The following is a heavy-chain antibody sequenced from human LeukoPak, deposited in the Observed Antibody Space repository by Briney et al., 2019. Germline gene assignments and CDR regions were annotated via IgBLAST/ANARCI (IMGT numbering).Heavy chain of an antibody. D-gene: IGHD2-15*01. CDR3: ARLIPYCSGGSCYSFYSYYYYMDV. CDR2: IYYSGST. V-gene: IGHV4-39*06. CDR1: GGSISSSSYY. Sequence: PSETLSLTCTVSGGSISSSSYYRGWIRQPPGKGLEWIGRIYYSGSTNYNPSLKSRVTISVDTSKKHLALKLISVTAADTAVYSCARLIPYCSGGSCYSFYSYYYYMDVRGKGTTVTVS. J-gene: IGHJ6*03.